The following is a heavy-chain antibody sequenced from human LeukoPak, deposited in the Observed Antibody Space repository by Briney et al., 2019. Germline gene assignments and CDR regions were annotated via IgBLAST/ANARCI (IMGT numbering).Heavy chain of an antibody. Sequence: GGSLRLSRAASGFTFSSYSMNWVRQAPGKGLEWVSSISSSSSYIYYADSVKGRFTISRDNAKNSLYLQMNSLRAEDTAVYYCARVEHYSNPFDYWGQGTLVTVSS. J-gene: IGHJ4*02. D-gene: IGHD4-11*01. CDR1: GFTFSSYS. CDR3: ARVEHYSNPFDY. CDR2: ISSSSSYI. V-gene: IGHV3-21*01.